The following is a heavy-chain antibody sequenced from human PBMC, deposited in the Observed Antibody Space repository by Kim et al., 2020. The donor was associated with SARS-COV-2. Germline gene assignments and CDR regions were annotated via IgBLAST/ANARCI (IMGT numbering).Heavy chain of an antibody. CDR3: AKDGGLSASPFRLPYYFDS. D-gene: IGHD1-26*01. CDR1: GFTFGSYS. J-gene: IGHJ4*02. Sequence: WGSLRLSCAASGFTFGSYSMSWVRQAPGKGLEWVSSISGSSGYTNYADSVKGRLTISRDNTKNTLYLQMYSLRAEDTAVYYCAKDGGLSASPFRLPYYFDSWGQGTLVTVSS. V-gene: IGHV3-23*01. CDR2: ISGSSGYT.